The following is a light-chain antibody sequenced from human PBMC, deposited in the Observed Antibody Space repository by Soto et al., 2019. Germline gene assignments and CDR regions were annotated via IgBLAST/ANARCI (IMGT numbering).Light chain of an antibody. CDR3: QTWDNSTAV. CDR1: KWGEKF. V-gene: IGLV3-1*01. CDR2: EDK. Sequence: SSELTQPPSVSVSPGQTARITCSGNKWGEKFACWYQQKPGQSPVVVIYEDKKRPSAIPERFSRSNSGNTATLTISGTEAMDEGDYYCQTWDNSTAVFGGGTKVTVL. J-gene: IGLJ2*01.